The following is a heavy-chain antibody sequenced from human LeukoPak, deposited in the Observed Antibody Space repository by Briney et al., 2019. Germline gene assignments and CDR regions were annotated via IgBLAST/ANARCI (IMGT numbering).Heavy chain of an antibody. CDR1: RFTFSTYG. CDR2: IRLDGVTT. Sequence: GGSLRLSCAASRFTFSTYGMHWVRQAPGKGLEWVAFIRLDGVTTYHADSVKGRFTISRDNSKNTLYLQMNSLRTEDTAMYYCAKGYDTRHWGQGTLVIVSS. V-gene: IGHV3-30*02. D-gene: IGHD3-9*01. J-gene: IGHJ1*01. CDR3: AKGYDTRH.